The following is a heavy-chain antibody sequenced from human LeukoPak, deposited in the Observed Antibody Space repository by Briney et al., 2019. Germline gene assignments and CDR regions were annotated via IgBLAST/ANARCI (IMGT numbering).Heavy chain of an antibody. CDR2: LYSGGST. J-gene: IGHJ5*02. CDR1: GFTVSNTY. Sequence: GGSLTLSCVASGFTVSNTYMTWLRQAPGKGLEWVSNLYSGGSTYYAHSVKGRFTISRDNSKNTVYLQMNSLGAEDTAVYYCARQSNYGDYDPWGQGTLVTVSS. CDR3: ARQSNYGDYDP. V-gene: IGHV3-53*01. D-gene: IGHD4-17*01.